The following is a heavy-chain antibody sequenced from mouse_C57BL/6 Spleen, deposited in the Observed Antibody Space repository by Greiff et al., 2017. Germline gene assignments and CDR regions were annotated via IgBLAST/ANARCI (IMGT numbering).Heavy chain of an antibody. CDR1: GISITTGNYR. D-gene: IGHD1-1*01. CDR2: IYYSGTI. J-gene: IGHJ2*01. V-gene: IGHV3-5*01. CDR3: ARVDGYYFDY. Sequence: DVKLQESGPGLVKPSQTVFLTCTVTGISITTGNYRWSWIRQFPGNKLEWIGYIYYSGTITYNPSLTSRTTITRDTPKNQFFLEMNSLTAEDTATYYCARVDGYYFDYWGQGTTLTVSS.